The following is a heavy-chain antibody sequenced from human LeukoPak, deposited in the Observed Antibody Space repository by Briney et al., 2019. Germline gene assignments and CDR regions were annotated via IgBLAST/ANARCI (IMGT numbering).Heavy chain of an antibody. CDR2: ISAGADST. D-gene: IGHD4-17*01. J-gene: IGHJ5*01. CDR3: ARGASGDYDS. Sequence: PGGSLRLSCAASAFTFSSYAMSWGRQAPGKGLEWVSAISAGADSTYYADSVQGRFTISRDNSKNTLHLQMSGLRAEDTAVYFCARGASGDYDSWGQGTLVTVSS. CDR1: AFTFSSYA. V-gene: IGHV3-23*01.